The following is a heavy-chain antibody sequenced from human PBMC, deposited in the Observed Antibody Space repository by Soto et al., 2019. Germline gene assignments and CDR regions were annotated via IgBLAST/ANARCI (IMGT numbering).Heavy chain of an antibody. D-gene: IGHD2-2*01. V-gene: IGHV1-69*13. J-gene: IGHJ3*02. CDR2: IIPTFGTA. CDR1: GGTFSSYA. Sequence: ASVKVSCKASGGTFSSYAISWVRQAPGQGLEWMGGIIPTFGTANYAQKFQGRVTITADESTSTAYMELSSLRSEDTAVYYCARGGRVVVPAEDAFDIWGQGTIVTVSS. CDR3: ARGGRVVVPAEDAFDI.